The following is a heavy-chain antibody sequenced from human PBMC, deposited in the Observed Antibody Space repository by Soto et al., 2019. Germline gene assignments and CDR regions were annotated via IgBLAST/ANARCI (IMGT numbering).Heavy chain of an antibody. CDR2: IIPIFGTA. Sequence: QVQLVQSGAEVKKPGSSVKVSCKASGGTFSSYAISWVRQAPGQGLEWRGGIIPIFGTANYAQKFQGRVTITADESTSTAYMELSSLRSEDTAVYYCARAQYYYDSSGYYYCLDYWGQGTLVTVSS. CDR3: ARAQYYYDSSGYYYCLDY. CDR1: GGTFSSYA. V-gene: IGHV1-69*01. J-gene: IGHJ4*02. D-gene: IGHD3-22*01.